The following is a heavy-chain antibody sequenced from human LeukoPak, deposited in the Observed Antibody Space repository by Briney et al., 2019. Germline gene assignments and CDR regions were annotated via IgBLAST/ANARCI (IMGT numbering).Heavy chain of an antibody. CDR3: ARGHQRVGATSWGLFDY. CDR1: GYTFTSYG. J-gene: IGHJ4*02. D-gene: IGHD1-26*01. CDR2: ISAYNGNT. Sequence: ASVKVSCKASGYTFTSYGISWVRQAPGQGLEWMGWISAYNGNTNYAQKLQGRVTMTTDTSTSTADMELRSLRSDDTAVYYCARGHQRVGATSWGLFDYWGQGTLVTVSS. V-gene: IGHV1-18*01.